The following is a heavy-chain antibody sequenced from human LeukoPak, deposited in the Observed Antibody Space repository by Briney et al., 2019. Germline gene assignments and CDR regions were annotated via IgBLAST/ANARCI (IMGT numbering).Heavy chain of an antibody. D-gene: IGHD5-18*01. CDR3: ATRRKRGYSYGYGYMDV. J-gene: IGHJ6*03. CDR2: IYYSGST. CDR1: GFTFSSYSMN. Sequence: GSLRLSCAASGFTFSSYSMNWVRQAPGKGLEWIGSIYYSGSTYYNPSLKSRVTISVDTSKNQFSLKLSSVTAADTAVYYCATRRKRGYSYGYGYMDVWGKGTTVTVSS. V-gene: IGHV4-59*05.